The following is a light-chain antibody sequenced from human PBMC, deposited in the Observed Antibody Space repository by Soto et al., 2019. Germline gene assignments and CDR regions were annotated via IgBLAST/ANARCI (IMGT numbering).Light chain of an antibody. CDR2: INN. Sequence: QSALTQPASVSGSPGQSITISCTGTRSDVGGYNSVCWHQQHPGKAPKLIIYINNERPFGVPDRFSGSKSGTSASLAISGLQSEDQGDYYCATWDDGLNGPVFGGGTQLTVL. CDR1: RSDVGGYNS. CDR3: ATWDDGLNGPV. J-gene: IGLJ2*01. V-gene: IGLV2-14*01.